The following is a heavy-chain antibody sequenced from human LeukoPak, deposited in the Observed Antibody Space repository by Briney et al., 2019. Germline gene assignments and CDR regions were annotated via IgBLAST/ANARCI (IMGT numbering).Heavy chain of an antibody. D-gene: IGHD3-22*01. J-gene: IGHJ4*02. Sequence: GGSLRLFCAASGFTFSSYDIHWVRQATGKGLEWVSGIGTAGEIYYPGSVKGRFTISRENAKNSLYLQMNSLRAEDTAVYYCARESPHPMIVVNLFDYWGQGTLVTVSS. CDR3: ARESPHPMIVVNLFDY. CDR2: IGTAGEI. V-gene: IGHV3-13*01. CDR1: GFTFSSYD.